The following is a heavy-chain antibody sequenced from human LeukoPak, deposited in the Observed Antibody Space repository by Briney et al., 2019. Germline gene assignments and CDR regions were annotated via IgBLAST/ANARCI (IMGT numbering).Heavy chain of an antibody. CDR1: GGSISSYY. V-gene: IGHV4-59*12. D-gene: IGHD3-22*01. Sequence: PSETLSLTCTVSGGSISSYYWSWIRQPPGKGLEWIGYIYYSGSTNYNPSLKSRVTISVDTSKNQFSLKLRSVTAADTAVYYCARDGYYFDSSGYYFWGQGTLVTVSS. CDR2: IYYSGST. CDR3: ARDGYYFDSSGYYF. J-gene: IGHJ4*02.